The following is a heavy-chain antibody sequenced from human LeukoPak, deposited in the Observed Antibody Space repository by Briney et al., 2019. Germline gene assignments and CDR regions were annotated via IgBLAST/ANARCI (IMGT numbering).Heavy chain of an antibody. D-gene: IGHD6-13*01. CDR2: IIPIFGTA. J-gene: IGHJ1*01. V-gene: IGHV1-69*13. Sequence: GASVTVSCKASGGTFISYAISWVRQAPGQGLEWMGGIIPIFGTANYAQKFQGRVTITADESTSTAYMELSSLRSEDTAVYYCARSGSIAAAGTRYFQHWGQGTLVTVSS. CDR3: ARSGSIAAAGTRYFQH. CDR1: GGTFISYA.